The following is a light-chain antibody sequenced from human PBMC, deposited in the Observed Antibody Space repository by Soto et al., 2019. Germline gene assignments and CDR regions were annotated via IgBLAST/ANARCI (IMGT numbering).Light chain of an antibody. V-gene: IGLV2-14*01. CDR3: SSYTSSSTVV. Sequence: QSVLTQPASVSGSPGQSITISCTGTRSDVGGYNYVSWYQQHPGKAPKLMIYDVNNRPSGVSNRCSGSKSGNTASLTISWLQAEDEADYYCSSYTSSSTVVFGGGTKVTVL. CDR2: DVN. CDR1: RSDVGGYNY. J-gene: IGLJ2*01.